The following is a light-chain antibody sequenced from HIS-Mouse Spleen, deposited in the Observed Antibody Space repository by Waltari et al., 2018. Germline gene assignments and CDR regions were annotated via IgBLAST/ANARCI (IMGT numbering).Light chain of an antibody. CDR2: SNN. Sequence: QSVLTQPPSASGTPGQRVTIPCSGSSSNIGSNTVNWYQQHPGTAPKLLIYSNNQRPSGVPDRFSGSKSGTSASLAISGLQSEDEADYYCAAWDDSLNGNYVFGTGTKVTVL. CDR1: SSNIGSNT. J-gene: IGLJ1*01. CDR3: AAWDDSLNGNYV. V-gene: IGLV1-44*01.